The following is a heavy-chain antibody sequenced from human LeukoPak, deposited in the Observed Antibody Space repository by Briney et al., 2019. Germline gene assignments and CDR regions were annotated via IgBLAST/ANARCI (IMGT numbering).Heavy chain of an antibody. V-gene: IGHV4-59*01. J-gene: IGHJ4*02. Sequence: PSETLSLTCTVSGGSISSYYWSWIRQPPGKGLEWIGYIYYSGSTNYNPSLKSRVTISIDTSKNQFSLNLSSVTTADTAVYYCAGVGATGGFDYWGQGTLVTVFS. CDR1: GGSISSYY. CDR3: AGVGATGGFDY. CDR2: IYYSGST. D-gene: IGHD1-26*01.